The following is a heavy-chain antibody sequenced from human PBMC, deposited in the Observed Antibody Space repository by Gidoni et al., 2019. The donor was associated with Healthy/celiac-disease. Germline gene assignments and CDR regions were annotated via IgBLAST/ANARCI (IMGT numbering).Heavy chain of an antibody. J-gene: IGHJ4*02. V-gene: IGHV1-18*01. CDR2: ISAYNGNT. D-gene: IGHD3-9*01. CDR3: AATILTGYYSYFDY. Sequence: QVQLVQSGAEVKKPAASVKVSCKASGYTFTSYVISWVRQSPGQGLEWMGWISAYNGNTNYAQKLQGRVTMTTDTSTSTAYMELRSLRSDDTAVYYCAATILTGYYSYFDYWGQGTLVTVSS. CDR1: GYTFTSYV.